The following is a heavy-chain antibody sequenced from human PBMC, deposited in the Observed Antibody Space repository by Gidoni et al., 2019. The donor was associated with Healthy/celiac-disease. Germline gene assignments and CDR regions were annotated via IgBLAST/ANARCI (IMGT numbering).Heavy chain of an antibody. V-gene: IGHV3-74*01. J-gene: IGHJ4*02. CDR2: INSDGSST. CDR1: VFTFSSYW. CDR3: AREGYDSSGYHYWFDY. Sequence: EVQLVESGGGLVQPGGSLRLACAASVFTFSSYWMHWVRQAPGKGLVWVSRINSDGSSTSYADSVKGRFTISRDNAKNTLYLQMNSLRAEDTAVYYCAREGYDSSGYHYWFDYWGQGTLVTVSS. D-gene: IGHD3-22*01.